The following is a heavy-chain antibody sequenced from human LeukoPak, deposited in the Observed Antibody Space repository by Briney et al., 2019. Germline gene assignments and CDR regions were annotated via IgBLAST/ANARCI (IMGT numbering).Heavy chain of an antibody. Sequence: SQTLSLTFTVSGGSISSGSYYWSWIRQPAGKGLEWIGRIYSSGSTNYNPSLKSRVTMSVDTSKNQFSLKLSSVTAADTAVYYCARYPLGGFGETTEDAFDIWGQGTLVTVSS. J-gene: IGHJ3*02. V-gene: IGHV4-61*02. CDR3: ARYPLGGFGETTEDAFDI. CDR1: GGSISSGSYY. D-gene: IGHD3-10*01. CDR2: IYSSGST.